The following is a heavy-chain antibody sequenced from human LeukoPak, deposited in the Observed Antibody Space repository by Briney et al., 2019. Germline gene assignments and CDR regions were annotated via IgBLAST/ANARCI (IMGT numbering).Heavy chain of an antibody. CDR1: GFTFSSYA. D-gene: IGHD2-21*01. V-gene: IGHV3-7*04. Sequence: PGGSLRLSCAASGFTFSSYAMTWVRQAPGKGLEWVANIKRDGSETHYVDSVKGRFTISRDDSKTTVYLLMNSLRAEDTAVYYCAREVAPLYFHYGMDVWGEGTTVTVSS. CDR3: AREVAPLYFHYGMDV. CDR2: IKRDGSET. J-gene: IGHJ6*01.